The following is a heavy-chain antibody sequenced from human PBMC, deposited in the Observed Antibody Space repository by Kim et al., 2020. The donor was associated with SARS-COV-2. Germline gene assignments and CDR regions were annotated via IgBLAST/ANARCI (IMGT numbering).Heavy chain of an antibody. CDR2: IYYSGST. CDR1: GGSISSGGYY. D-gene: IGHD3-9*01. CDR3: ARLDSFYFDY. Sequence: LSLTCTVSGGSISSGGYYWSWIRQHPGKGLEWIGYIYYSGSTYYNPSLKSRVTISVDTSKNQFSLKLSSVTAADTAVYYCARLDSFYFDYWGQGTLVTVSS. V-gene: IGHV4-31*03. J-gene: IGHJ4*02.